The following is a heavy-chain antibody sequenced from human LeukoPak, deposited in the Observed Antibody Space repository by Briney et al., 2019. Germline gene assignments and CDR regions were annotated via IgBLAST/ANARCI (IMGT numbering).Heavy chain of an antibody. CDR3: ARHIPGGVYYLDF. D-gene: IGHD2-21*02. CDR2: IWYDGSNK. Sequence: GRSLRLSCAASGFTFSSYGMHWVRQAPGKGLEWVAVIWYDGSNKYYADSVKGRFTISRDNSKNTLYLQMNSLRVDDTAVYYCARHIPGGVYYLDFWGQGTLVAVSS. V-gene: IGHV3-33*01. J-gene: IGHJ4*02. CDR1: GFTFSSYG.